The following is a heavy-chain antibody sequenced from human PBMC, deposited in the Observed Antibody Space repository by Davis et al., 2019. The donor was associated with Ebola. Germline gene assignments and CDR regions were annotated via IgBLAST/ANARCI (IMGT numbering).Heavy chain of an antibody. CDR3: AREVGSTSLIDY. D-gene: IGHD2-2*01. CDR1: GFTFSDYY. J-gene: IGHJ4*02. V-gene: IGHV3-11*06. CDR2: ISSSSSYT. Sequence: GESLKISCAASGFTFSDYYMSWILQAPGKGLEWVSYISSSSSYTNYADSVKGRFTISRDNAKNSLYLQMNSLRAEDTAVYYCAREVGSTSLIDYWGQGTLVTVSS.